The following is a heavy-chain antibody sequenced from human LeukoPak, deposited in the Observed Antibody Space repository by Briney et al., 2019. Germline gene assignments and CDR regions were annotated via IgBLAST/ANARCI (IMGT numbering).Heavy chain of an antibody. CDR2: IYHSGST. D-gene: IGHD2-2*02. CDR1: GGSISSGGYS. Sequence: PSQTLSLTCAVSGGSISSGGYSWSWIRQPPGKGLEWIGYIYHSGSTYYNPSLKSRVTISVDRSKNQFSLKLSSVTAADTAVYYCARGLRTIPHAFDIWGQGTMVTVSS. CDR3: ARGLRTIPHAFDI. V-gene: IGHV4-30-2*01. J-gene: IGHJ3*02.